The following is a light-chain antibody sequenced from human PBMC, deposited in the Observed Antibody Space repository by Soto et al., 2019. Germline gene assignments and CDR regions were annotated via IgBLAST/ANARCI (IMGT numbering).Light chain of an antibody. CDR2: KAS. CDR3: QQYNSYSCT. J-gene: IGKJ1*01. CDR1: QSISSW. Sequence: DTQSTNSPVTLSASVADRVTITCRASQSISSWLAWYQQKPGKAPKLLIYKASSLESGVPSRFSGSGSGTEFTLTISSLQPDDFATYYCQQYNSYSCTFGQGTKVDI. V-gene: IGKV1-5*03.